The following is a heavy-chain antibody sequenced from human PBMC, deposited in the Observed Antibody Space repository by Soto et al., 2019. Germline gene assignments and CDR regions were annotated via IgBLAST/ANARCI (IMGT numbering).Heavy chain of an antibody. Sequence: EVQLLESGGGLVQPGGSLRLSCAASGFSFSNYAMSWVRQAPGKGLEWVSAIDGPGEHTHYADSVKGRFTFSRDNSKNTLYLQMKSLRAEDTAVYYCAKQVTAWYNDAFDMWGQGTRVTVSS. D-gene: IGHD1-1*01. V-gene: IGHV3-23*01. CDR1: GFSFSNYA. J-gene: IGHJ3*02. CDR2: IDGPGEHT. CDR3: AKQVTAWYNDAFDM.